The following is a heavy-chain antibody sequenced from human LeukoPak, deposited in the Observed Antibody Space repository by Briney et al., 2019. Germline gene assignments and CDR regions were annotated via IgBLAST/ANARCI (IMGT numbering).Heavy chain of an antibody. D-gene: IGHD2-2*01. J-gene: IGHJ5*02. CDR1: GFTFSGSA. CDR3: TRLGGDDCSRTSCFKFDP. CDR2: ITNKANSYAT. V-gene: IGHV3-73*01. Sequence: GRSLKLSCAASGFTFSGSAIHWVRQASGKGLEWVGRITNKANSYATAYAASVEGRFTVSRDDSKNTAYLQMNSLKTEDTAVYYCTRLGGDDCSRTSCFKFDPWGQGTLVTVSS.